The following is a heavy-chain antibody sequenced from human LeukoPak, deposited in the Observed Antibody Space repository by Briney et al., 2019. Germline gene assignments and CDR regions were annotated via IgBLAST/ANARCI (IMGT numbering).Heavy chain of an antibody. Sequence: GGSLRLSCVASGFTSPTYGMSWVHQAPGKGLEWLSSISASGVCTYYADSVKGRFTVARDISKNTLFLRMNSLRGEDTALYYCAKDLGQSNSWYFFDNWGQGVLVTVSS. CDR3: AKDLGQSNSWYFFDN. V-gene: IGHV3-23*01. D-gene: IGHD6-6*01. J-gene: IGHJ4*02. CDR2: ISASGVCT. CDR1: GFTSPTYG.